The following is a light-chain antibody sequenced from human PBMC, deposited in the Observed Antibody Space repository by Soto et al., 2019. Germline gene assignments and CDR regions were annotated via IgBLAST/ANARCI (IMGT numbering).Light chain of an antibody. J-gene: IGKJ1*01. CDR3: QQRSNWPRT. Sequence: ESVLTQSPGTLSLSPGERATLSCRTSESVSDSQLAWYQHKPGQAPRLLIYGVSSRATGIPARFSGSGSGTDFTLTISSPEPEDFAVYYCQQRSNWPRTFGQGTKVDIK. V-gene: IGKV3-11*01. CDR1: ESVSDSQ. CDR2: GVS.